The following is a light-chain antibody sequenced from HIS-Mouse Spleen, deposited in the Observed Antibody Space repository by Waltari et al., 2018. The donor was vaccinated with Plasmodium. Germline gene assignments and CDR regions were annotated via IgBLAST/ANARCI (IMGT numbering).Light chain of an antibody. CDR2: QDS. CDR3: QAWDSSTAWV. Sequence: SYELTQPPSVSVSPGQTASITCSGDKLGDQYACWYQQKPGQSPVLVIYQDSKRPSGIPERLSGSNSGNTATLTISGTQAMDEADYYCQAWDSSTAWVFGGGTKLTVL. CDR1: KLGDQY. V-gene: IGLV3-1*01. J-gene: IGLJ2*01.